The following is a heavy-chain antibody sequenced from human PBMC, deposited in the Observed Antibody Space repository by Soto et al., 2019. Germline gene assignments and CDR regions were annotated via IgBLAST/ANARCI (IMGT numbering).Heavy chain of an antibody. D-gene: IGHD2-2*01. J-gene: IGHJ6*03. CDR1: GFTFSSYS. CDR3: ARDTDRYCSSTSCYFNSYMDV. V-gene: IGHV3-48*01. CDR2: ISSSSSTI. Sequence: GGSLRLSCAASGFTFSSYSMNWVRQAPGKGLEWVSYISSSSSTIYYADSVKGRFTISRDNAKNSLYLQMNSLRAEDTAVYYCARDTDRYCSSTSCYFNSYMDVWGKGTTVTVSS.